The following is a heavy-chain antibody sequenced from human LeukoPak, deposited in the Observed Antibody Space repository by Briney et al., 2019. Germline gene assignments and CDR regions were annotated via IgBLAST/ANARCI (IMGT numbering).Heavy chain of an antibody. CDR2: IIPIFGTA. J-gene: IGHJ3*01. V-gene: IGHV1-69*06. D-gene: IGHD6-13*01. CDR3: ARDVAPEQQPQIS. CDR1: GGTFSSYA. Sequence: ASVKVSCKASGGTFSSYAISWVRPAPGQGLEWMGGIIPIFGTANYAQKFQGRVTLTADKSTSTAYMELSSLRADDTAVYYWARDVAPEQQPQISWGQGTMVTVSS.